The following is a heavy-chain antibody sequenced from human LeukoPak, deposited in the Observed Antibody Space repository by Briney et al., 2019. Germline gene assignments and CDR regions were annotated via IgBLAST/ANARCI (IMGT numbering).Heavy chain of an antibody. CDR2: ISAYNGNT. CDR3: ATAQDYYGSGHLGY. CDR1: GYTFTSYG. D-gene: IGHD3-10*01. Sequence: ASVKVSFKASGYTFTSYGISWVRQAPGQGLEWMGWISAYNGNTNYAQKLQGRVTMTEDTSTDTAYMELSSLRSEDTAVYYCATAQDYYGSGHLGYWGQGTLVTVSS. J-gene: IGHJ4*02. V-gene: IGHV1-18*01.